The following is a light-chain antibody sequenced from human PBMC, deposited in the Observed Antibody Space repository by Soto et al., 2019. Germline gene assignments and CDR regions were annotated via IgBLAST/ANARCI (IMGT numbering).Light chain of an antibody. Sequence: QSVLTQPPSVSAAPGQKVTISCSGSSSNIGGNSVSWYQQLPGTAPHLLIYDDNKRPSGIPDRFSASKSGTSASLGITGFQSGDEADYYCGSWDSSLSAYVFGTGTKVTV. CDR2: DDN. V-gene: IGLV1-51*01. CDR1: SSNIGGNS. CDR3: GSWDSSLSAYV. J-gene: IGLJ1*01.